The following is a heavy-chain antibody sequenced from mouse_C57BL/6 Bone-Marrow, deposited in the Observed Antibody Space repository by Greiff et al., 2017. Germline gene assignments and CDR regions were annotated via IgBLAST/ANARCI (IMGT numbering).Heavy chain of an antibody. CDR2: IDPSDSYT. D-gene: IGHD2-4*01. Sequence: QVQLQQPGAELVMPGASVKLSCKASGYTFTSYWMHWVKQRPGQGLEWIGEIDPSDSYTNYNQKFKGKSTLTVDKSSSTAYMQLSSLTSEDSAVYYCARSGDYDLYAMDYWVKEPQSPSPQ. CDR3: ARSGDYDLYAMDY. CDR1: GYTFTSYW. V-gene: IGHV1-69*01. J-gene: IGHJ4*01.